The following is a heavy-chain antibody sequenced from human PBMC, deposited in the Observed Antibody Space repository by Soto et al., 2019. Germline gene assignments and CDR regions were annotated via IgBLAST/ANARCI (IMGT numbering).Heavy chain of an antibody. CDR3: AKVRLAGVVAATPQDAFDI. J-gene: IGHJ3*02. D-gene: IGHD2-15*01. CDR1: GFTFDDYA. CDR2: ISWNSGSR. V-gene: IGHV3-9*01. Sequence: EVQLVESGGGLVQPGRSLRLSCAASGFTFDDYAMHWVRQAPGKGLEWVSGISWNSGSRGYADSVKGRFTISRDNAKNSLYLQMNSLRAEDTALYYCAKVRLAGVVAATPQDAFDIWGQGTMVTVSS.